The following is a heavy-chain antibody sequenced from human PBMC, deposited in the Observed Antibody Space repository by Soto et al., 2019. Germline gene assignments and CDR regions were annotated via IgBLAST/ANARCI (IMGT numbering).Heavy chain of an antibody. Sequence: SETLSLTCAVSGGSISSNNWWSWVRQPPGKGLEWIGEIYHSESTNYNPSLKSRVTISLDKSKNQFSLKLSSVTAADTAVYYCAREAMTTHSPRYFDYWGRGALVTVS. V-gene: IGHV4-4*02. D-gene: IGHD4-17*01. J-gene: IGHJ4*02. CDR3: AREAMTTHSPRYFDY. CDR1: GGSISSNNW. CDR2: IYHSEST.